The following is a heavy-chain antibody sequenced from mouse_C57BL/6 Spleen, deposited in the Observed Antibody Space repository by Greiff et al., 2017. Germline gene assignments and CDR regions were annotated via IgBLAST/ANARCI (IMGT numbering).Heavy chain of an antibody. V-gene: IGHV1-80*01. CDR1: GYAFSSYW. Sequence: QVQLKESGAELVKPGASVKISCKASGYAFSSYWMNWVKQRPGKGLEWIGQIYPGDGDTNYNGKFKGKATLTADKSSSTAYMQLSSLTSEDSAVYFCARSDRYYAMDSWGQGTSVTVSS. CDR3: ARSDRYYAMDS. CDR2: IYPGDGDT. J-gene: IGHJ4*01.